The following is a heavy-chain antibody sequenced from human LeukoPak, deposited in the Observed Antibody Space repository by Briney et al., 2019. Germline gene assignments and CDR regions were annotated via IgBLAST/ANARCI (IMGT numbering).Heavy chain of an antibody. Sequence: GGSLRLSCAASGFTFSSYAMSWVRQAPGKGLEWAPAISGSGGSTYYADSVKGRFTISRDNSKNTLYLQMNSLRAEDTAVYYCAKYRFEQWLVYFDYWGQGTLVTVSS. J-gene: IGHJ4*02. D-gene: IGHD6-19*01. V-gene: IGHV3-23*01. CDR3: AKYRFEQWLVYFDY. CDR2: ISGSGGST. CDR1: GFTFSSYA.